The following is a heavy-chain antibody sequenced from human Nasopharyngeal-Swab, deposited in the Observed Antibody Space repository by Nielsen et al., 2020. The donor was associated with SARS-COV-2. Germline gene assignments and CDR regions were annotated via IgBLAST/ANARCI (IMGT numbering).Heavy chain of an antibody. D-gene: IGHD1-26*01. CDR1: GGSISSYY. J-gene: IGHJ3*02. CDR2: IFYSGST. CDR3: ARLLSGTKPPHDAFDI. V-gene: IGHV4-59*08. Sequence: SETLSLTCTVSGGSISSYYWSWIRQPPGKGLEWTGHIFYSGSTNYNPSLKSRVTISIDTSRNQFSLKLGSVTAADTAVYYCARLLSGTKPPHDAFDIWGQGTMVTVSS.